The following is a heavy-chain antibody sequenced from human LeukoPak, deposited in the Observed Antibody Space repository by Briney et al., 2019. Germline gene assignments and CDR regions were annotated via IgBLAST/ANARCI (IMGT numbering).Heavy chain of an antibody. Sequence: PSETLSLTCAVYGGSFSGDYWNWIRQHPGKGLEWIGEINHSGSTNSNPSLKSRVTISVDRSKNQFSLKLSSVTAADTAVYYCARRPRYSSGWYYFDSWGQGTLVTVSS. J-gene: IGHJ4*02. CDR1: GGSFSGDY. D-gene: IGHD6-19*01. V-gene: IGHV4-34*01. CDR3: ARRPRYSSGWYYFDS. CDR2: INHSGST.